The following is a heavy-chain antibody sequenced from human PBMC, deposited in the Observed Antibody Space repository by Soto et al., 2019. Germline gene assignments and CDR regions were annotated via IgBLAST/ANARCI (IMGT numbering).Heavy chain of an antibody. CDR2: IYYSGST. CDR1: GGSISSGGYY. V-gene: IGHV4-31*03. Sequence: SETLSLTCTVSGGSISSGGYYWSWIRQHPGKGLEWIGYIYYSGSTYYNPSLKSRVTISVDTSKNQFSLKLSSVTAADTAVYYCARSLDIVVVPAAVYYYYGMDVWGQGTTVTVSS. J-gene: IGHJ6*02. D-gene: IGHD2-2*01. CDR3: ARSLDIVVVPAAVYYYYGMDV.